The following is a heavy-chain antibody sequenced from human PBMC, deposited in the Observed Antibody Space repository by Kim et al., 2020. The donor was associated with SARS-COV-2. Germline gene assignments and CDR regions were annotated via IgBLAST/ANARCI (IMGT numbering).Heavy chain of an antibody. D-gene: IGHD1-26*01. CDR3: ARSEGATTQPAY. J-gene: IGHJ4*02. Sequence: GGSLRLSCAASGFTFSSYVMHWVRQAPSKGPEWVTFISYDGTEIYYADSVKGRFTISRDNSKNTLYLQMNNMRAEDTALYYCARSEGATTQPAYWGQGTLVTVSS. V-gene: IGHV3-30*01. CDR2: ISYDGTEI. CDR1: GFTFSSYV.